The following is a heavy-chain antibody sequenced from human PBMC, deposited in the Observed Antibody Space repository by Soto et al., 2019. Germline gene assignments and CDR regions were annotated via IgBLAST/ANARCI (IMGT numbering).Heavy chain of an antibody. D-gene: IGHD3-22*01. V-gene: IGHV1-3*01. Sequence: ASVKVSCKASGYTFTSYGINWVRQAPGRGLEWMGWINPGNGNTKYSQQFQGRVIIDRDTSASTAYMELSSLRSEDTAVYYCARGGYFDSSNYLAYWGVGTPVTVS. CDR1: GYTFTSYG. J-gene: IGHJ4*02. CDR2: INPGNGNT. CDR3: ARGGYFDSSNYLAY.